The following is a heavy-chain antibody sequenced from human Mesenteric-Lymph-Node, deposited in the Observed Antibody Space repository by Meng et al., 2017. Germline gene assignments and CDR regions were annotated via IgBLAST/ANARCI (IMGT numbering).Heavy chain of an antibody. J-gene: IGHJ4*02. V-gene: IGHV1-69*06. Sequence: GTCGPEVKKPGSSVTASCKASGATFSSYAISWVRQAPGQGLEWMGGIIPIFGTANYAQKFQGRVTITADKSTSTAYMELSSLRSEDTAVYYCARTTIAAAGTNYFDYWGQGTLVTVSS. CDR2: IIPIFGTA. CDR1: GATFSSYA. D-gene: IGHD6-13*01. CDR3: ARTTIAAAGTNYFDY.